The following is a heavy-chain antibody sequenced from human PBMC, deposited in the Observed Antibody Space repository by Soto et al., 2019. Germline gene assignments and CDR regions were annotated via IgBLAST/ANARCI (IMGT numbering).Heavy chain of an antibody. CDR1: GFSFSSYA. J-gene: IGHJ4*02. D-gene: IGHD6-19*01. V-gene: IGHV3-23*01. CDR3: ARRSNGWYFDY. CDR2: ISGSGDST. Sequence: EVQLLESGGGLVQPGGSLRLSCAASGFSFSSYAMNWVRQAPGKGLEWVSVISGSGDSTYYADSVKGRFTISRDNSKNTLYLQMISLRAEDTAVYYCARRSNGWYFDYWRQGTLVIVSS.